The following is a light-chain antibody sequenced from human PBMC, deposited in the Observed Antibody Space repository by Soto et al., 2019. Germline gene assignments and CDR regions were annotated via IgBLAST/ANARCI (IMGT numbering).Light chain of an antibody. CDR1: QSISSY. CDR3: QQSYSTPPT. V-gene: IGKV1-39*01. CDR2: AAS. J-gene: IGKJ1*01. Sequence: DIQMTQSPSSLSASVGDRVTITCRASQSISSYLNWYRQKPGKAPKLLIYAASSLQSGVPSRFSGSGSGTDFTLTISSLQPEEFATYYCQQSYSTPPTFGQGTKVEIK.